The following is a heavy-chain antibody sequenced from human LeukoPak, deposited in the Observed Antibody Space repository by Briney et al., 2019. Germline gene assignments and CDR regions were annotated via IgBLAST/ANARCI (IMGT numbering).Heavy chain of an antibody. V-gene: IGHV1-2*02. CDR2: INPNSGGT. CDR3: AVSGSYSDVAPVDY. CDR1: GYTFTGYY. D-gene: IGHD1-26*01. J-gene: IGHJ4*02. Sequence: GASVKVSCKASGYTFTGYYMHWVRQAPGQGLEWMGWINPNSGGTNYAQKFQGRVTMTRDTSISTAYMELSRLRSDDTAVYYCAVSGSYSDVAPVDYWGQGTLVTVSS.